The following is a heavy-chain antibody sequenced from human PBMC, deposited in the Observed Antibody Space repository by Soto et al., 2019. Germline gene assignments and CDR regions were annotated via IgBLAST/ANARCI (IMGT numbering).Heavy chain of an antibody. CDR1: GGSISSYY. Sequence: QVQLQESGPGLVKPSETLSLTCTVSGGSISSYYWSWIRQPPGKGLEWIGYIYYSGSTNYNPSLKDRVTIAVDTSKNQFSLKLSSVTAADTAVYYCAREGLAGTIGLYYYYGMDVWGQGTTVTVSS. D-gene: IGHD1-7*01. V-gene: IGHV4-59*01. J-gene: IGHJ6*02. CDR2: IYYSGST. CDR3: AREGLAGTIGLYYYYGMDV.